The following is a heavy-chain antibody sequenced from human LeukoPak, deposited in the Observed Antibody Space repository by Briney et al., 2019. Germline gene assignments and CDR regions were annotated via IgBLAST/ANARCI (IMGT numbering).Heavy chain of an antibody. CDR3: ASPRPGGNYYDNDY. Sequence: ASVKVSCKASGGTFISYAISWVRQAPGQGLEWMGGIIPIFGTTNYAQKFQGRVTITADESTSTAYMELSSLRSEDTAVYYCASPRPGGNYYDNDYWGQGTLVTVSS. CDR2: IIPIFGTT. CDR1: GGTFISYA. D-gene: IGHD3-22*01. V-gene: IGHV1-69*13. J-gene: IGHJ4*02.